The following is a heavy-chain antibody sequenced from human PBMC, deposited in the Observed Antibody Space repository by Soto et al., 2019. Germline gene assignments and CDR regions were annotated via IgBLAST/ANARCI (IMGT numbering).Heavy chain of an antibody. J-gene: IGHJ4*02. CDR1: GGTFSSYT. Sequence: GASVKVSCKASGGTFSSYTISWVRQAPGQGLEWMGRIIPILGIANDAQKFQGRVTITADKPTSTAYMELSSLRSEDTAVYYCASGYCSGGSCYFDYWGQGTLVTVSS. CDR3: ASGYCSGGSCYFDY. V-gene: IGHV1-69*02. CDR2: IIPILGIA. D-gene: IGHD2-15*01.